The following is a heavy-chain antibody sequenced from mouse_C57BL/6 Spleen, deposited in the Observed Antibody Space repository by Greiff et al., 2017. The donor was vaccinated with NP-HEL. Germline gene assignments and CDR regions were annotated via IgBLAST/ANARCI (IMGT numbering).Heavy chain of an antibody. CDR1: GYSITSGYY. CDR3: AREGWDDYEYYFDY. Sequence: EVQLVESGPGLVKPSQSLSPTCSVTGYSITSGYYWHWIRQFPGNKLEWMGYISYDGSNNYNPSPKNRISITRDTSKNQFFLKLNSVTTEDTATYYCAREGWDDYEYYFDYWGQGTTRTVSS. CDR2: ISYDGSN. J-gene: IGHJ2*01. D-gene: IGHD2-4*01. V-gene: IGHV3-6*01.